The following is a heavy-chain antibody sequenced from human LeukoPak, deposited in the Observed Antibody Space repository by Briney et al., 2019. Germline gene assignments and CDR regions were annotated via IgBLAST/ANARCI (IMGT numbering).Heavy chain of an antibody. CDR2: ISSSSSYI. Sequence: GGSLRLSCAASGFTFSSYSMNWVRQAPGKGLEWVSSISSSSSYIYYADSVKGRFTISRDNAKNSLYLQMNSLRAEDTAVYYCARAKPPYYYSYMDVWGKGTTVTVSS. CDR3: ARAKPPYYYSYMDV. CDR1: GFTFSSYS. J-gene: IGHJ6*03. V-gene: IGHV3-21*01.